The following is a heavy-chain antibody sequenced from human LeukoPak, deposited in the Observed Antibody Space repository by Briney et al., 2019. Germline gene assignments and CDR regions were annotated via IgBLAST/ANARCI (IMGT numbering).Heavy chain of an antibody. D-gene: IGHD3-22*01. V-gene: IGHV3-23*01. CDR1: GFTFSSYA. Sequence: GGSLRLSCAASGFTFSSYAMSWVRQAPGKGREWVSAISGSGGSTYYADSVKGRFTISRDNSKHTLYLQMNSLRAEDTAVYYCAKSSSGGTDFDYWGQGTLVTVSS. CDR2: ISGSGGST. CDR3: AKSSSGGTDFDY. J-gene: IGHJ4*02.